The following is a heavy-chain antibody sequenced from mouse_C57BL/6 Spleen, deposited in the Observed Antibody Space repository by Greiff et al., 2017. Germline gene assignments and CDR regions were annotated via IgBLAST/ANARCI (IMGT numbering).Heavy chain of an antibody. J-gene: IGHJ3*01. D-gene: IGHD2-4*01. Sequence: VQLQQSGPELVKPGASVKISCKASGYAFSSSWMNWVKQRPGKGLEWIGRIYPGDGDTNYNGKFKGKATLTADKSSSTAYMQLSSLTSEDSAVYFCASYDYVAWFAYWGQGTLVTVSA. CDR1: GYAFSSSW. CDR3: ASYDYVAWFAY. CDR2: IYPGDGDT. V-gene: IGHV1-82*01.